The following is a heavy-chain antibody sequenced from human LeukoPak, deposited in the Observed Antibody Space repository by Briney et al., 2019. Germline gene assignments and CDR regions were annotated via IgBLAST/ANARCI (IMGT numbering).Heavy chain of an antibody. J-gene: IGHJ4*02. CDR2: IYPGDSDT. CDR1: GYTFNNYW. Sequence: GESLKISCQGSGYTFNNYWIGWVRQMPRKGLEWMGIIYPGDSDTTYNPSFQGQVTFSVDKSSSTAYLRWSSLKASDTAIYYCARVGVRGVNGRAYFDYWGQGTLVTVSS. CDR3: ARVGVRGVNGRAYFDY. D-gene: IGHD3-10*01. V-gene: IGHV5-51*01.